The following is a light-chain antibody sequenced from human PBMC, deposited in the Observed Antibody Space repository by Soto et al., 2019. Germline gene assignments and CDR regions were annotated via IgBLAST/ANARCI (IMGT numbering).Light chain of an antibody. J-gene: IGLJ1*01. CDR3: CSYAGSSTGPYV. Sequence: QSALTQPASVSGSPGQSITISCTGTSSDVGSYNLVSWYQQHPGKAPKLMIYEVSKRPSGVSNRFSGSKSGNTASLTISGLQAEDEADYYCCSYAGSSTGPYVFGTGTKLTVL. CDR2: EVS. V-gene: IGLV2-23*02. CDR1: SSDVGSYNL.